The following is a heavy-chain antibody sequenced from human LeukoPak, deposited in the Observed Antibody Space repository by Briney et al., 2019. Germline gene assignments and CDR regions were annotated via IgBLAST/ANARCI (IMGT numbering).Heavy chain of an antibody. D-gene: IGHD6-19*01. J-gene: IGHJ3*02. CDR1: GFTFSSYS. CDR3: ARRYSSGHTNAFDI. Sequence: PGGSLRLSCAASGFTFSSYSMNWVRQAPGKGLEWVSSISSSSSHIYYADSVKGRFTISRDNAKNSLYLQMNSLRAEDTAVYYCARRYSSGHTNAFDIWGQGTMVTVSS. V-gene: IGHV3-21*01. CDR2: ISSSSSHI.